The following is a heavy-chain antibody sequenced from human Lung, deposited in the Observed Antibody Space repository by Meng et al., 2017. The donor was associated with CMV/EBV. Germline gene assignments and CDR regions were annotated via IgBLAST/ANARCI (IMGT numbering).Heavy chain of an antibody. CDR1: GYSFASYW. CDR3: TRACGGECYAQYYYYDMDV. D-gene: IGHD2-21*01. V-gene: IGHV5-51*01. J-gene: IGHJ6*04. Sequence: GGSLRPSCQRSGYSFASYWIGWVRQMPGKGLGWMGIIYPGDSDTSYSPSFEGQAIISADKYISTAYLQWASLKASDTAMYYCTRACGGECYAQYYYYDMDVWGKGTXVTVYS. CDR2: IYPGDSDT.